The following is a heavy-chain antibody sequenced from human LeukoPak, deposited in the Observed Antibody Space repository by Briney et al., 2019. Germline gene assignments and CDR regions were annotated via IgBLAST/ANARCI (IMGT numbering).Heavy chain of an antibody. CDR3: ARGPGRYYYDSSGYYGTYYFDY. Sequence: SETLSLTCTVSGGSISSSSYYWGWIRQPPGKGLEWIGSIYYSGSTYYNPSLKSRVTISVDTSKNQFSLKLSSVTAADTAVYYCARGPGRYYYDSSGYYGTYYFDYWGQGTLVTVSS. CDR2: IYYSGST. J-gene: IGHJ4*02. CDR1: GGSISSSSYY. V-gene: IGHV4-39*01. D-gene: IGHD3-22*01.